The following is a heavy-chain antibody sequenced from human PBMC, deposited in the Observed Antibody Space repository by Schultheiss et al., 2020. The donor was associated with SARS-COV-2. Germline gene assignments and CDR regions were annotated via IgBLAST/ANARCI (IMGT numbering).Heavy chain of an antibody. CDR2: IYYSGST. V-gene: IGHV4-34*01. J-gene: IGHJ4*02. Sequence: SETLSLTCAVYGGSFSGYYWSWIRQPPGKGLEWIGSIYYSGSTYYNPSLKSRVTISVDTSKNQFSLKLSSVTAADTAVYYCALMGNDIRQMQDDYWGQGTLVTVSS. CDR1: GGSFSGYY. CDR3: ALMGNDIRQMQDDY. D-gene: IGHD2-8*01.